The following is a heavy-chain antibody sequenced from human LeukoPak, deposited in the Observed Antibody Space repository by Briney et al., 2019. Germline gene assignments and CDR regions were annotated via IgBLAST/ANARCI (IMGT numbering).Heavy chain of an antibody. CDR3: ASEIRDYYGSGDAFDI. CDR2: VSTGSNYI. J-gene: IGHJ3*02. D-gene: IGHD3-10*01. CDR1: GFTFSSYS. Sequence: GGSLRLSCTASGFTFSSYSLNWVRQAPGKGLEWVSSVSTGSNYIYYADSVKGRFTISRDNTKNSLYLQMNSLRAEDTAVYYCASEIRDYYGSGDAFDIWGQGTMVTVSS. V-gene: IGHV3-21*01.